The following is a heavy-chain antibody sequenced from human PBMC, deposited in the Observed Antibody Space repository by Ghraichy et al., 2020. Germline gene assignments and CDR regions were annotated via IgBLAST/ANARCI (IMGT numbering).Heavy chain of an antibody. D-gene: IGHD2-15*01. CDR2: TNSGGTT. CDR1: GGSISSSRYS. CDR3: ARLPVYSYVLDV. J-gene: IGHJ6*02. V-gene: IGHV4-39*01. Sequence: SETLSLTCTVSGGSISSSRYSWAWIRQPPGKGLEWNGSTNSGGTTSYNPSLKSRVTLSADTSKKQFSLKLTSVTAAVTAIYYCARLPVYSYVLDVWGQGTAVAVS.